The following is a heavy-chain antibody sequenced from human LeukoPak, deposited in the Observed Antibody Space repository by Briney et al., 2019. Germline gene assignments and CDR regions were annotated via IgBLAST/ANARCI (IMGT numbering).Heavy chain of an antibody. V-gene: IGHV3-23*01. CDR1: GFTFSSYA. D-gene: IGHD4-17*01. J-gene: IGHJ6*02. CDR2: ISGSGGST. Sequence: GGSLRLSCAASGFTFSSYAMSRVRQAPGKGLEWVPAISGSGGSTYYADSVKGRFTISRDNSKNTLYLQMNSLRAEDTAVYYCAKSPPTVTRNYYYYGMDVWGQGTTVTVSS. CDR3: AKSPPTVTRNYYYYGMDV.